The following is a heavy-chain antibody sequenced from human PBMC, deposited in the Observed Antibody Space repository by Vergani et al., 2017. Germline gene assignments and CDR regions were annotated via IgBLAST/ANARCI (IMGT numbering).Heavy chain of an antibody. V-gene: IGHV4-59*01. CDR1: GGSISSYY. D-gene: IGHD4-17*01. Sequence: QVQLQESGPGLVKPSETLSLTCTVSGGSISSYYWSWIRQPPGKGLEWIGYIYYSGSTNYNPSLKGRVTISVDTSKNQFSLKLSSVTAADTAVYYCARGYGDYYFDYWGQGTLVTVSS. J-gene: IGHJ4*02. CDR3: ARGYGDYYFDY. CDR2: IYYSGST.